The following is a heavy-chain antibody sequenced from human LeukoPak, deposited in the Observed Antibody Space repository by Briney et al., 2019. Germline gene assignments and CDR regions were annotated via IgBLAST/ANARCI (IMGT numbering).Heavy chain of an antibody. CDR2: ISGSGGST. CDR1: GFTFSSYG. Sequence: GGSLRLSCAASGFTFSSYGMSWVRQAPGKGLEWVSAISGSGGSTYYADSVKGRFTISRDNSKNTLYLQMNSLRAEDTAVYHCAKCPPRAAYYYYMDVWGKGTTVTISS. D-gene: IGHD2-15*01. CDR3: AKCPPRAAYYYYMDV. V-gene: IGHV3-23*01. J-gene: IGHJ6*03.